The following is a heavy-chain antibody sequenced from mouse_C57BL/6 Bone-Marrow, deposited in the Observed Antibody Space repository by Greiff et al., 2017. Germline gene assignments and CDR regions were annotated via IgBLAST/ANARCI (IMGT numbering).Heavy chain of an antibody. Sequence: VQLQQSGPELVKPGASVKISCKASGYAFSSSWMNWVKQRPGKGLEWIGRIYPGDGDTNYNGKFKGKATLTADKSSSPAYMQLSSLTSEDSAVYFCAREGGLLRAYWGQGTLVTVSA. CDR2: IYPGDGDT. D-gene: IGHD1-1*01. J-gene: IGHJ3*01. CDR1: GYAFSSSW. V-gene: IGHV1-82*01. CDR3: AREGGLLRAY.